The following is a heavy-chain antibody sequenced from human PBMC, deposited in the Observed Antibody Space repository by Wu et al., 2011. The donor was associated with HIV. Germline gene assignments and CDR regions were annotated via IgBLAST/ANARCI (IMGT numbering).Heavy chain of an antibody. CDR1: GGTFGSFA. CDR2: IIPVFGTT. Sequence: QLQLVQSGAEVKKPGSSVKVSCKASGGTFGSFAFSWVRQAPGQGPAWMGRIIPVFGTTNYAQKFQGRVTITADKSTNTAYMELNSLISEDTAMYYCVRGGSTVATGAFDIWAKGNGRRLF. V-gene: IGHV1-69*14. CDR3: VRGGSTVATGAFDI. J-gene: IGHJ3*02. D-gene: IGHD4-23*01.